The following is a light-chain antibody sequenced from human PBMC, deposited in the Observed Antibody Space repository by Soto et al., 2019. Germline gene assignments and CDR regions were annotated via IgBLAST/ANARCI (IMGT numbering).Light chain of an antibody. CDR3: ATWDDSLRGVL. J-gene: IGLJ2*01. CDR2: SND. CDR1: ISNIETND. V-gene: IGLV1-47*02. Sequence: QSVLTQPPSASGTPGQWVTISCSGSISNIETNDIYWHQQVPGSAPKLLIYSNDQRPSGVPDRFSASKSGTSASLAISGLRSEDEAEYFCATWDDSLRGVLFGGGTKLTVL.